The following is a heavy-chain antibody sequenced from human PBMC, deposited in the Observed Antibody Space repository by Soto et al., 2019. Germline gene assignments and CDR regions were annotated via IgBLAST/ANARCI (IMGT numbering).Heavy chain of an antibody. V-gene: IGHV3-43*01. D-gene: IGHD3-10*02. J-gene: IGHJ3*01. Sequence: PWGSLGLACETSGVTLCKYMVYGACQAPGKGLEWVSLISWDGSSTYYTDSAKGRFTISRDISKNSLYLQMNGLTIEDTALYFCARTLTYSYVYHGLDFWGQGTMVTV. CDR2: ISWDGSST. CDR1: GVTLCKYM. CDR3: ARTLTYSYVYHGLDF.